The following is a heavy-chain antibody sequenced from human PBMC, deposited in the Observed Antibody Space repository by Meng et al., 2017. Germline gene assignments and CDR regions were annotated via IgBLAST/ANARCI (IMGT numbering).Heavy chain of an antibody. J-gene: IGHJ4*02. CDR3: ARDANLYCSSTSCYAGDY. CDR2: ISSSSSYI. Sequence: GESLKISCAASGFTFSSYSMNWVRQAPGKGLEWVSSISSSSSYIYYADSVKGRFTISRDNAKNSLYLQMNSLRAEDTAVYYCARDANLYCSSTSCYAGDYWGQGTPVTVSS. D-gene: IGHD2-2*01. V-gene: IGHV3-21*01. CDR1: GFTFSSYS.